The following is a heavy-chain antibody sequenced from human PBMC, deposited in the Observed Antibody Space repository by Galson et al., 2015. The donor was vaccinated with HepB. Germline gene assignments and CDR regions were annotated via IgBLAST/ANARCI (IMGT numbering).Heavy chain of an antibody. CDR3: ASYCSRTSCPGY. CDR2: ISGSGGST. J-gene: IGHJ4*02. V-gene: IGHV3-23*01. CDR1: GFTFSSHA. Sequence: SLRLSCAASGFTFSSHATNWVRQAPGKGLEWVSGISGSGGSTYYADSVKGRFTISRDNSKNTLYLQMNSLRAEDTAVYYCASYCSRTSCPGYWGQGTLVTVSS. D-gene: IGHD2-2*01.